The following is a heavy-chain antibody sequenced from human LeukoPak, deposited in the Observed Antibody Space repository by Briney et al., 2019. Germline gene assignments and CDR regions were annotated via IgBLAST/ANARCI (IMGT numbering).Heavy chain of an antibody. D-gene: IGHD2-21*01. CDR1: GGSVSDYY. Sequence: SETLSLTCTISGGSVSDYYWSWIRQPPGKGLEWIGYIYYSGSTNYNPSLKSRVTISVDTSKNQFSLKLSSVTAADTAVYYCARGVVIAPQTFDYWGQGTLVTVSS. V-gene: IGHV4-59*02. CDR2: IYYSGST. J-gene: IGHJ4*02. CDR3: ARGVVIAPQTFDY.